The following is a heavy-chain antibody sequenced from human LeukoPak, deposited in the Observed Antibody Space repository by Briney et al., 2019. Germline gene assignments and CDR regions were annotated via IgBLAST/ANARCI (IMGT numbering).Heavy chain of an antibody. CDR2: ITGNGRST. J-gene: IGHJ4*02. CDR1: GFSFSTYG. V-gene: IGHV3-23*01. Sequence: GGSLRLSCAASGFSFSTYGMRWVRQAPGKGLEWVSAITGNGRSTYYADSVKGRFTISRDNSKNTLYLQMNSLRAEDTAVYYCAKRPLYYGDYAGDYFDYWGQGTLVTVSS. D-gene: IGHD4-17*01. CDR3: AKRPLYYGDYAGDYFDY.